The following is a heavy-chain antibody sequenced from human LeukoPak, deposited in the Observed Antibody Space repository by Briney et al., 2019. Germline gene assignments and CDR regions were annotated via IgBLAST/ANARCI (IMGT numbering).Heavy chain of an antibody. CDR2: ISGSSGNT. CDR1: GFTFSSYA. V-gene: IGHV3-23*01. D-gene: IGHD1-26*01. Sequence: PGGSPRLSCAASGFTFSSYAMSWVRQAPGKGLEWVSAISGSSGNTYYADSVKGRFTISRDNSKNTLYLQMNSLRAEDTAVYYCATHSGSYYAHTFEYWGQGQLAMVSS. CDR3: ATHSGSYYAHTFEY. J-gene: IGHJ4*02.